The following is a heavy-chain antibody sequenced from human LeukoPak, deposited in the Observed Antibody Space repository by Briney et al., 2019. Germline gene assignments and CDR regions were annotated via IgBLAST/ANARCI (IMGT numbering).Heavy chain of an antibody. CDR2: VSKDGSAT. V-gene: IGHV3-30*03. CDR3: ATGRVQLDY. D-gene: IGHD3-10*01. Sequence: GSSVRLSYAASGFIFGGYAMNWVRQAPGKGLEWVAQVSKDGSATFYTDSVRGRFTISRDNSKNTLSLQMDNIRVDDTAVYFCATGRVQLDYWGQGGLVSVSS. CDR1: GFIFGGYA. J-gene: IGHJ4*02.